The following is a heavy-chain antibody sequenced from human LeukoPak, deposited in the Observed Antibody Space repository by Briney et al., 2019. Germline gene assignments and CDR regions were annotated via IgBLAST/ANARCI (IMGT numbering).Heavy chain of an antibody. CDR3: AADHFTYYDFWSGFQNTY. Sequence: GGSLRLSRAAPGFTFSSYAMSWVRQAPGKGLEWVSAISGSGGSTYYADSVKGRFTISRDNSKNTLYLQMNSLRAEDTAVYYCAADHFTYYDFWSGFQNTYWGQGTLVTVSS. V-gene: IGHV3-23*01. CDR2: ISGSGGST. CDR1: GFTFSSYA. J-gene: IGHJ4*02. D-gene: IGHD3-3*01.